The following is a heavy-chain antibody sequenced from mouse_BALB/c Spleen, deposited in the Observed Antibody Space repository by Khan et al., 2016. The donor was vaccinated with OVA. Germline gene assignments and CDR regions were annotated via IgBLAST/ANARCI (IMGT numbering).Heavy chain of an antibody. J-gene: IGHJ2*01. Sequence: QVQLQQSGPELVKPGASVKISCKASGYTFTDYYINWVKQKPGQGLEWIGWIYPGSGNTKYNEKFKDMATLTGDTSSSPAYMQLSSLTSEDTAVYCCARGGYYGNSLFDYWGQGTTLTVSS. CDR1: GYTFTDYY. CDR2: IYPGSGNT. D-gene: IGHD1-1*01. CDR3: ARGGYYGNSLFDY. V-gene: IGHV1-84*02.